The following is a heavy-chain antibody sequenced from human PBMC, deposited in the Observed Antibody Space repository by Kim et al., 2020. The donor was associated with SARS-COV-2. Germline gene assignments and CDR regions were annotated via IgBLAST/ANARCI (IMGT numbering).Heavy chain of an antibody. V-gene: IGHV4-34*01. J-gene: IGHJ4*02. CDR2: INHGGRT. Sequence: SETLSLTCAVYGGSFSGYYWSWIRQPPGKGLEWIGEINHGGRTNYNPSLKSRVTISVDTSKNQFSLKLTSVTAADTAVYYCARRLSNTSGWGSHYCDLWGQGTLVTVSS. CDR3: ARRLSNTSGWGSHYCDL. CDR1: GGSFSGYY. D-gene: IGHD3-10*01.